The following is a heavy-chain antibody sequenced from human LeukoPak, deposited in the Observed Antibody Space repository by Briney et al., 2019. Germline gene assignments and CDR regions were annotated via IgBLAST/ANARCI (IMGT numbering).Heavy chain of an antibody. CDR2: INTNTGNP. D-gene: IGHD3-3*01. Sequence: ASVKVSCKASGYTFTSYAMNWVRQAPGQGLEWMGWINTNTGNPTYAQGFTGRFVFSLDTSVSTAYLQISSLKAEDTAVYYCARGRVERFLEWLLSYGMDVWGQGTTVTVSS. CDR1: GYTFTSYA. V-gene: IGHV7-4-1*02. J-gene: IGHJ6*02. CDR3: ARGRVERFLEWLLSYGMDV.